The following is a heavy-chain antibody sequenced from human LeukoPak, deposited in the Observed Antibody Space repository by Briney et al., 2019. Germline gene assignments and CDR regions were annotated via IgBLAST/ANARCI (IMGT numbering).Heavy chain of an antibody. V-gene: IGHV4-30-2*01. CDR2: IYHSGST. Sequence: SQTLSLTCAVSGGSISSGGYSWSWIRQPPGKGLEWIGYIYHSGSTNYNPSLKSRVTISVDTSKNQFSLKLSSVTAADTAVYYCARDGYSSAVSKFDYWGQGTLVTVSS. J-gene: IGHJ4*02. CDR1: GGSISSGGYS. CDR3: ARDGYSSAVSKFDY. D-gene: IGHD3-22*01.